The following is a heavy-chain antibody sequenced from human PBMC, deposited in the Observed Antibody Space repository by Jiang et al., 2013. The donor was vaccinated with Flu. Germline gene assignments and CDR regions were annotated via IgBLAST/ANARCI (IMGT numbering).Heavy chain of an antibody. CDR3: AREYSSFDY. CDR2: YITVGAP. CDR1: GDSISNYY. Sequence: GSGLVKPSETLSLTCTVSGDSISNYYWHWIRQPPGRDWSGSDSYITVGAPTTTPPSRVESPFLVDTSKNQFSLKLNSVATADTALYYCAREYSSFDYWGQEPRSPSPQ. V-gene: IGHV4-59*01. J-gene: IGHJ5*01. D-gene: IGHD2-15*01.